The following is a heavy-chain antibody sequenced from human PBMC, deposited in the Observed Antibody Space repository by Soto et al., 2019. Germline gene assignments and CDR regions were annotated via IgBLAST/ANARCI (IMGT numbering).Heavy chain of an antibody. V-gene: IGHV4-59*08. CDR3: ARGSGIAAAGYMDV. CDR1: GGSISSYY. CDR2: IYYSGST. D-gene: IGHD6-13*01. Sequence: PSETQSLTCTVSGGSISSYYWSWIRQPPGKGLEWIGYIYYSGSTNYNPSLKSRVTISVDTSKNQFSLKLSSVTAADTAVYYCARGSGIAAAGYMDVWGKGTTVTVSS. J-gene: IGHJ6*03.